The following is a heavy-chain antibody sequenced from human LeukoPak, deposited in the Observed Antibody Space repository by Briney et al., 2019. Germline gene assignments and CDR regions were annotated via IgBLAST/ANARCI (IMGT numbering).Heavy chain of an antibody. J-gene: IGHJ4*02. Sequence: PGGSLRLSCAASGFSFSDYWMSWVRQAPGKGLEWVADITPDGSGKTYVDSVKGRFTISRDNSKNTLYLQMNSLRAEDTAVYYCARGYSSGWYYFDYWGQGTLVTVSS. D-gene: IGHD6-19*01. CDR1: GFSFSDYW. V-gene: IGHV3-7*01. CDR3: ARGYSSGWYYFDY. CDR2: ITPDGSGK.